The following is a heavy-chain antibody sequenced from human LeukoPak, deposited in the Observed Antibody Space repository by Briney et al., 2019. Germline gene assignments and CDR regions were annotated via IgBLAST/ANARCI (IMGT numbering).Heavy chain of an antibody. CDR2: ISGSGGST. D-gene: IGHD2-15*01. J-gene: IGHJ4*02. V-gene: IGHV3-23*01. CDR3: AKDILGGSGLDY. Sequence: SGGSLRLSCAASGFTFSSYAMSWVRQAPGKGLEWVSAISGSGGSTYYADSVKGRFTTSRDNSKNTLYLQMNSLRAEDTAVYYCAKDILGGSGLDYWGQGTLVTVSS. CDR1: GFTFSSYA.